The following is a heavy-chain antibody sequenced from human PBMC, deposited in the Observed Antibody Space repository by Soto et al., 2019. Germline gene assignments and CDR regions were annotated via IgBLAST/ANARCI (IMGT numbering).Heavy chain of an antibody. D-gene: IGHD3-22*01. CDR1: GFTFDDYA. J-gene: IGHJ6*02. Sequence: EVQLVESGGDLVQPGRSLRLSCAASGFTFDDYAMHWVRQVAGKGLQWVSGLSWHGVTIGYAASVKGRFTVSRDNAKKSMYPPMTALRPDDTALYYCAASRAYDSSDYSGFHYGMDVGGLGTTVTVS. V-gene: IGHV3-9*01. CDR2: LSWHGVTI. CDR3: AASRAYDSSDYSGFHYGMDV.